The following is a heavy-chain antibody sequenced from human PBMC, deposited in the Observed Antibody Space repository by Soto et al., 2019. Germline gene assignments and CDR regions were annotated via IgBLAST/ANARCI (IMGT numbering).Heavy chain of an antibody. V-gene: IGHV3-11*01. J-gene: IGHJ3*02. CDR1: GFTFSDYY. Sequence: GGSLRLSCAASGFTFSDYYMSWIRQAPGKGLEWVSYISSSGSTIYYADSVKGRYTISRDNAKNSLYLQMNSLRAEDTAVYYCARDLQHIVVVTATAGIGTFDIWGQGTMVTVSS. CDR2: ISSSGSTI. CDR3: ARDLQHIVVVTATAGIGTFDI. D-gene: IGHD2-21*02.